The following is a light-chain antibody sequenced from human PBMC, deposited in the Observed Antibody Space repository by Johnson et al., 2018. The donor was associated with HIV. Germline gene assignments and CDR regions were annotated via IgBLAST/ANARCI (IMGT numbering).Light chain of an antibody. CDR3: GTWDSSLCAGRYG. J-gene: IGLJ1*01. Sequence: QSVLTQPPSVSAAPGQKVTISCSGSSSNIGNNYVSWYQQLPGTAPKVLIYDNNKRPSGIPDRFSGSKSGTSATLGITGLQTGDEADYYCGTWDSSLCAGRYGVGTGTKVTVL. V-gene: IGLV1-51*01. CDR1: SSNIGNNY. CDR2: DNN.